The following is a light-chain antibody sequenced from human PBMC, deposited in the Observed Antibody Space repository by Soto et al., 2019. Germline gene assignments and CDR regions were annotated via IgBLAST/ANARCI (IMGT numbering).Light chain of an antibody. CDR1: QSISSY. CDR3: QKYNSYSPLT. V-gene: IGKV1-5*01. CDR2: DAS. Sequence: DIHITQSPASLSASVGDRVTITCRASQSISSYLNWYQQKPGKAPKLLIYDASTLESGVPSRFSGSGSGTEFTLTISSLQPDDFATYYCQKYNSYSPLTFGGGTKV. J-gene: IGKJ4*01.